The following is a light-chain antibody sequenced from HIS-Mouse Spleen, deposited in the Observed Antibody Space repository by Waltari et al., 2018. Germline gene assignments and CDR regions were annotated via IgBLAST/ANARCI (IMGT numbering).Light chain of an antibody. CDR2: DAS. CDR3: QQRSNWLYT. J-gene: IGKJ2*01. Sequence: IVLTQSPATLSLSPGDSATLSCRASQSVSSYLAWYQQKPGQAPRLLIYDASNRATGIPARFSGSGSGTDFTLTISSLEPEDFAVYYCQQRSNWLYTFGQGTKLEIK. CDR1: QSVSSY. V-gene: IGKV3-11*01.